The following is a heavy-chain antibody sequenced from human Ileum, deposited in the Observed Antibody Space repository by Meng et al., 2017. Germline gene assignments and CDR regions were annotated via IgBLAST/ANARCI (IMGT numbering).Heavy chain of an antibody. V-gene: IGHV4-30-4*01. CDR2: TYYNGSP. Sequence: QVQLQESGPGLVKPSQTLSLTCSVSGGSFISDNYYWTWIRQTPGKGLEWIGLTYYNGSPFYNPSLRSRVTISVDTSKDQFSLKLTSVTAADTAVYYCARERRHYYGSGSFDYWGQGILVTVSS. J-gene: IGHJ4*02. CDR1: GGSFISDNYY. CDR3: ARERRHYYGSGSFDY. D-gene: IGHD3-10*01.